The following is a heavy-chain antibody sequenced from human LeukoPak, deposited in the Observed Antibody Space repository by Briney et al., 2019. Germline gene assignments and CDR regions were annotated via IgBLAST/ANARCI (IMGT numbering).Heavy chain of an antibody. D-gene: IGHD3-10*01. CDR2: VNTDGSRT. Sequence: PGGSLRLSCAASGYTFSSYSMNWVRQAPGKGLEWVSRVNTDGSRTTYADSVKDRFTISRDNAKNTVYLQMNSLGADDTAVYFCARDALRAKAFELWGQRTTVTVSS. J-gene: IGHJ6*01. CDR3: ARDALRAKAFEL. V-gene: IGHV3-74*03. CDR1: GYTFSSYS.